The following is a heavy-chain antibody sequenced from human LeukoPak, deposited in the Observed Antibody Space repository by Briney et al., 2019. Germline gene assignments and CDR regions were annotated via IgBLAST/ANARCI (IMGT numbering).Heavy chain of an antibody. CDR1: GASISSYH. CDR3: AGLDYYGSGSFSD. D-gene: IGHD3-10*01. CDR2: IYYSGST. Sequence: SETLSLTCTVSGASISSYHWSWIRQPPGKRLEWIGYIYYSGSTNYNPSLKSRVTVSLDTSKKEFSLKLSSVTAADTAVYYCAGLDYYGSGSFSDWGQGTLVTVSS. J-gene: IGHJ4*02. V-gene: IGHV4-59*01.